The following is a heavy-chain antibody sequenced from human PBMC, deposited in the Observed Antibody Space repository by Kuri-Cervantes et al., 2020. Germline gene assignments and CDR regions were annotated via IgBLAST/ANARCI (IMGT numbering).Heavy chain of an antibody. D-gene: IGHD3-22*01. Sequence: GGSLRLSCAASGFTFSSYAMHWVRQAPGKGLEWVAVISYDGSNKYYADSVKGRFTISRDNSKNTLYLQMNSLRAEDTAVYYCAKVGSGYYFDYWGQGTLVTDSS. J-gene: IGHJ4*02. V-gene: IGHV3-30*04. CDR2: ISYDGSNK. CDR3: AKVGSGYYFDY. CDR1: GFTFSSYA.